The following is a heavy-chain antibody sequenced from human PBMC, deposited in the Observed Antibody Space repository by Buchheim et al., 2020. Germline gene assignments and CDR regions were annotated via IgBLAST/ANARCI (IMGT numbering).Heavy chain of an antibody. CDR1: GGSISPYS. J-gene: IGHJ4*02. V-gene: IGHV4-59*01. CDR3: ARWYEAFDS. Sequence: QVQLQESSPGLVKPSETLSLTCNVSGGSISPYSWNWIRQPPGKGLEWIGSVYYRGTTNYNPSLNSRFTISLDTPNNQFSLKLTSVTAADTAVYFCARWYEAFDSWGQGTL. D-gene: IGHD1-14*01. CDR2: VYYRGTT.